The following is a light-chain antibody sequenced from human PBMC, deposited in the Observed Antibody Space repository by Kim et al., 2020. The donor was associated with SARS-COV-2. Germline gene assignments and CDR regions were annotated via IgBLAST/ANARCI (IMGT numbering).Light chain of an antibody. CDR2: GAS. Sequence: EIVLTQSPGTLSLSPGERATLSCSASQSLSSTYLAWYQQKPGQAPSLLIYGASSRATGIPDRFSGSGSGTDFTLTITRLEPEDFAVYYCQQYGSSPLTFGGGTKLEI. V-gene: IGKV3-20*01. J-gene: IGKJ4*01. CDR1: QSLSSTY. CDR3: QQYGSSPLT.